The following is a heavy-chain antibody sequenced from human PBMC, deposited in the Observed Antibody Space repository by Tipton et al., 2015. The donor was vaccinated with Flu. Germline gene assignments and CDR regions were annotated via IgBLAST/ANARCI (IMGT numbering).Heavy chain of an antibody. CDR3: ARSTYHYGSGSSDY. CDR2: ISHSGRT. V-gene: IGHV4-38-2*01. Sequence: GLVKPSETLSLICAVSDYSISSGYYWGWIRQPPGKGLEWIGCISHSGRTYYNPSLESRVTISVDTAKNQFSQRLSSVTAADTAVYYCARSTYHYGSGSSDYWGQGTLVTVSS. CDR1: DYSISSGYY. J-gene: IGHJ4*02. D-gene: IGHD3-10*01.